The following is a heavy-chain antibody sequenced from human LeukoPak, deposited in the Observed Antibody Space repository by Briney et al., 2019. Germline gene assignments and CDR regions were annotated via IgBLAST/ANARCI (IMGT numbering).Heavy chain of an antibody. J-gene: IGHJ4*02. CDR2: ISSSGRTI. V-gene: IGHV3-48*03. CDR3: ARVPAVTMVRGVDY. Sequence: GGSLRLSCAASGFTFSSYEMNWVRQAPGKGLEWVPYISSSGRTIYYADSVKGRFTISRDNAKNSLYLQMNSLRAEDTAVYYCARVPAVTMVRGVDYWGQGTLVTVSS. D-gene: IGHD3-10*01. CDR1: GFTFSSYE.